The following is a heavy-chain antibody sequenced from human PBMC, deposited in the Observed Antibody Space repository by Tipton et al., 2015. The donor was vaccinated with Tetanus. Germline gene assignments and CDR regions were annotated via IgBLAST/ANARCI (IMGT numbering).Heavy chain of an antibody. V-gene: IGHV4-59*08. CDR1: GGSISSYY. J-gene: IGHJ3*02. CDR3: ARLSSSANDAHAFDI. CDR2: IYYRGST. Sequence: TLSLTCTVSGGSISSYYWSWIRQPPGKGLEWIGYIYYRGSTNYYPSLKSRVTMSVDTSKNQFSLNLSSVTAADTAVYYCARLSSSANDAHAFDIWGQGTMVTVSS. D-gene: IGHD3-22*01.